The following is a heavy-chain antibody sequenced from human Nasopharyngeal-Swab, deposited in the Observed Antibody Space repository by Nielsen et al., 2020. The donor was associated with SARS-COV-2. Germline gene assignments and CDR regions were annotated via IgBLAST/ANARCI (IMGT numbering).Heavy chain of an antibody. CDR2: ISGGVDST. CDR3: AKAMGSVYDTSGHYNAFDI. Sequence: WIRQPPGKGLEWVSGISGGVDSTYYADSVKGRLTISRDNSKNTLYLLMNSLRVEDTAVYYCAKAMGSVYDTSGHYNAFDIWGQGTTVTVSS. V-gene: IGHV3-23*01. J-gene: IGHJ3*02. D-gene: IGHD3-22*01.